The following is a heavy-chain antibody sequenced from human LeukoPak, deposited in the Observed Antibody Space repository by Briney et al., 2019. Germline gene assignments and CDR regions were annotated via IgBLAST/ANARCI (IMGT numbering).Heavy chain of an antibody. CDR3: ARHLRDSSSWANDAFDI. D-gene: IGHD6-13*01. CDR1: GGSISSYY. J-gene: IGHJ3*02. Sequence: SETLSLTCTVSGGSISSYYWSWIRQPPGKGLEWIGYIYYSGSTNYNPSLKSRVTISVDTSKNQFSLKLSSVTAADPAVYYCARHLRDSSSWANDAFDIWGQGTMVTVSS. CDR2: IYYSGST. V-gene: IGHV4-59*08.